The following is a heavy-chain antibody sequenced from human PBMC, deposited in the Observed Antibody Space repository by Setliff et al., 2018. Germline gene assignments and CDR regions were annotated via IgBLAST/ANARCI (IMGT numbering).Heavy chain of an antibody. J-gene: IGHJ3*02. D-gene: IGHD1-26*01. Sequence: ASVKVSCKASDYTFTDYGIYWVRQAPGQGLEWMGWISAYNGRTNYAEKFHARVTMTTDTATSTAYLELRSLKSDDTAVYYCARASGGNSVEDGFDIWGQGTMVTVSS. CDR3: ARASGGNSVEDGFDI. CDR1: DYTFTDYG. V-gene: IGHV1-18*01. CDR2: ISAYNGRT.